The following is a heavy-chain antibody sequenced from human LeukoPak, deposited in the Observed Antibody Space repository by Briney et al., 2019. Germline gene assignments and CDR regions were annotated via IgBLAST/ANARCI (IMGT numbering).Heavy chain of an antibody. CDR2: IYPGDSDT. D-gene: IGHD3-10*01. CDR1: GYSFTSYW. Sequence: GESLKISCKGSGYSFTSYWIGWVRQMPGKGLEWMGIIYPGDSDTRYSPSFQGQVTISADKSISTAYLQWSSLKASDTAMYYCAGGLLWFGELPDAFDIWGQGTMVTVSS. CDR3: AGGLLWFGELPDAFDI. V-gene: IGHV5-51*01. J-gene: IGHJ3*02.